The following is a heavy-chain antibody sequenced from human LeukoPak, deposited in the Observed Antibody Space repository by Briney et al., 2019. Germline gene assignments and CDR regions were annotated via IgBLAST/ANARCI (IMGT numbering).Heavy chain of an antibody. J-gene: IGHJ4*02. D-gene: IGHD4-17*01. V-gene: IGHV3-30*03. CDR3: ATDHGFHYGAYFNY. CDR2: ISYDGSNK. Sequence: GGSLRLSCAASGFTFNTYGMHWVRQAPGKGLEWVAVISYDGSNKYSADSVKGRFTISRDNSKNTVYLQMNSLRAEDTAVYYCATDHGFHYGAYFNYWGQGTLVTVSS. CDR1: GFTFNTYG.